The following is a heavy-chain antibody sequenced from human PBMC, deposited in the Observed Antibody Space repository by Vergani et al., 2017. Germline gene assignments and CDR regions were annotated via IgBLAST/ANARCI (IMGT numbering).Heavy chain of an antibody. CDR3: ASVRSYRYNY. CDR1: GGSFSGYY. D-gene: IGHD3-16*02. J-gene: IGHJ4*02. V-gene: IGHV4-34*01. Sequence: QVQLQQWGAGLLKPSETLSLTCAVYGGSFSGYYWSWIRQPPGKGVEWIGEINHSGSTNYNPSLKSRVTISVDTSKNQFSLKLSSLTAADTAVYYCASVRSYRYNYWGQGTLVTVSS. CDR2: INHSGST.